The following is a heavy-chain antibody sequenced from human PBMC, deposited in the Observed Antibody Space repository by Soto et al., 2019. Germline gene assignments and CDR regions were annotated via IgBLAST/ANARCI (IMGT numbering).Heavy chain of an antibody. Sequence: QVQLVQSGAEVKKPGSSVKVSCKASGGTFSSYAISWVRQAPGQGLEWMGGIIPIFGTANYAQKFQGRVTITADESTSTAYMELSSLRSEDTAVYYCARGGGPRYDISGYYYDHFDYWGQGTLVTVSS. CDR3: ARGGGPRYDISGYYYDHFDY. V-gene: IGHV1-69*01. CDR1: GGTFSSYA. J-gene: IGHJ4*02. CDR2: IIPIFGTA. D-gene: IGHD3-22*01.